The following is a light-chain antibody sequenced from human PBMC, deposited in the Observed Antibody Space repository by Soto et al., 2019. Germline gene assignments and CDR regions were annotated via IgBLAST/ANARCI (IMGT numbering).Light chain of an antibody. CDR1: QSISSW. J-gene: IGKJ4*01. Sequence: DIQMTQSPSTLSASVGDRVTITCRASQSISSWLAWYQHKPGKAPKLLIYKASSLESGVPSRFSGSGSGTEFTLAISSLQADDFATYYCQQYKSYSHTFGGGTKVEIK. CDR3: QQYKSYSHT. CDR2: KAS. V-gene: IGKV1-5*03.